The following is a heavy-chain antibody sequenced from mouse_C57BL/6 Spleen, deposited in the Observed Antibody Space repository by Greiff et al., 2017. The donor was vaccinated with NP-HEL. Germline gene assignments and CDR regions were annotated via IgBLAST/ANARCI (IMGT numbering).Heavy chain of an antibody. Sequence: QVQLQQPGAELVKPGASVKMSCKASGYTFTSYWITWVKQRPGQGLEWIGDIYPGSGSTNYNEKFKSKATLTVDTSSSTAYMQLSSLTSEDSAVYYWARSYYCSSSAWFAYWGQGTLVTVSA. D-gene: IGHD1-1*01. CDR3: ARSYYCSSSAWFAY. J-gene: IGHJ3*01. CDR2: IYPGSGST. V-gene: IGHV1-55*01. CDR1: GYTFTSYW.